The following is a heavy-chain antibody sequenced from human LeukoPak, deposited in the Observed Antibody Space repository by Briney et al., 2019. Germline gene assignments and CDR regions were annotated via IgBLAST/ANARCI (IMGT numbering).Heavy chain of an antibody. Sequence: PGGSLRLSCAASGFTFSSYGMHWVRQAPGKGLEWVAFIRYDGSNKYYADSVKGRFTISRDNSKNTLYLQMNSLRAEDTAVYYCAKDLGATWAAFDIWGQGTMVTVSS. CDR1: GFTFSSYG. J-gene: IGHJ3*02. CDR3: AKDLGATWAAFDI. CDR2: IRYDGSNK. D-gene: IGHD1-26*01. V-gene: IGHV3-30*02.